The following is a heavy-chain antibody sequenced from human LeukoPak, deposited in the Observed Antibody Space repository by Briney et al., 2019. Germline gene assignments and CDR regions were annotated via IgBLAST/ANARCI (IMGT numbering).Heavy chain of an antibody. Sequence: SETLSLTCAVYGGSFSGYYWSWIRQPPGKGLEWIGEINHSGSTNYNPSLKSRVTISVDTSKNQFSLKLSSVTAADTAVYYCARGRQAPWYCSSTSCSSNHYFDYWGQGTLVTVSS. CDR1: GGSFSGYY. V-gene: IGHV4-34*01. CDR3: ARGRQAPWYCSSTSCSSNHYFDY. D-gene: IGHD2-2*01. J-gene: IGHJ4*02. CDR2: INHSGST.